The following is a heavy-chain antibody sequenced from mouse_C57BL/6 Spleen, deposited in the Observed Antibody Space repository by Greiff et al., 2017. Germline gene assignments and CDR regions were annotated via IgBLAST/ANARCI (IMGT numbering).Heavy chain of an antibody. V-gene: IGHV7-3*01. Sequence: EVQGVESGGGLVQPGGSLSLSCAASGFTFTDYYMSWVRQPPGKALEWLGFIRNKANGYTTEYSASVKGRFTISRDNSQSILYLQMNALRAEDSATYYCARWGYSYAMDYWGQGTSVTVSS. CDR1: GFTFTDYY. CDR2: IRNKANGYTT. D-gene: IGHD2-3*01. J-gene: IGHJ4*01. CDR3: ARWGYSYAMDY.